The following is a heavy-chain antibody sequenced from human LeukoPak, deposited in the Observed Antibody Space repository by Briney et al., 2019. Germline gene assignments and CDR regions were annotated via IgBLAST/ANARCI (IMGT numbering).Heavy chain of an antibody. CDR1: GCSLSSGYY. CDR3: ASDSSSSGWFDP. J-gene: IGHJ5*02. Sequence: PSETLSLTCIVSGCSLSSGYYWGWIRQPPGKGLEWIGYIYYSGSTNYNPSLKSRVAISVDTSKNQFSLKLSSVTAADTAVYYCASDSSSSGWFDPWGQGTLVTVSS. CDR2: IYYSGST. D-gene: IGHD6-6*01. V-gene: IGHV4-61*01.